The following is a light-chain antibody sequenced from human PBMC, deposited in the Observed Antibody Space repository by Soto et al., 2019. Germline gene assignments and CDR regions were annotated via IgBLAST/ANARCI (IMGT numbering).Light chain of an antibody. CDR2: DVS. Sequence: QSALTQPRSVSESPGQSVTISCTGTSSDVGGYNYVSWYQQHPGKAPKLMIYDVSKRPSGVPDRFSGSKSGNPASLTISGLQAEDEADYYCCSYAGSYRGVFGTGTKLTVL. CDR3: CSYAGSYRGV. J-gene: IGLJ1*01. V-gene: IGLV2-11*01. CDR1: SSDVGGYNY.